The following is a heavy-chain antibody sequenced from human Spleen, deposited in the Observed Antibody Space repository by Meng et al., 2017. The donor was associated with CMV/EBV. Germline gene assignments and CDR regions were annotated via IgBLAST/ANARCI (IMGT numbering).Heavy chain of an antibody. CDR1: GFTFDDYA. CDR3: ARMVGISPAAHIDY. CDR2: ITSGGYYI. D-gene: IGHD6-25*01. J-gene: IGHJ4*02. Sequence: GESLKISCAASGFTFDDYAMHWVRQAPGKGLEWVSSITSGGYYINYADSVKGRFTISRDNAKNSLYLQLNGLRAEDTAVYYCARMVGISPAAHIDYWGQGTLVTVSS. V-gene: IGHV3-21*01.